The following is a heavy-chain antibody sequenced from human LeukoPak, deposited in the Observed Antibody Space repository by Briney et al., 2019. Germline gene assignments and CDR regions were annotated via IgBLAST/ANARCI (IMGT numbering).Heavy chain of an antibody. V-gene: IGHV4-59*12. CDR1: GGSISSYY. CDR3: ARDKVIAAPVRYYYYMDV. Sequence: SETLSLTCTVSGGSISSYYWSWIRQPPGEGLEWIGYIYYSGSTNYNPSLKSRVTISVDTSKNQFSLKLSSVTAADTAVYYCARDKVIAAPVRYYYYMDVWGKGTTVTVSS. J-gene: IGHJ6*03. CDR2: IYYSGST. D-gene: IGHD6-13*01.